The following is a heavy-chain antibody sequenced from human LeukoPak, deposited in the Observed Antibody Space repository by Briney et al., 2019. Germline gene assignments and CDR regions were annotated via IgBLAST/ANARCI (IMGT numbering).Heavy chain of an antibody. Sequence: SETLSLTCAVYGGSFTDFYWSWIRQPPGKGLEWIGEINHGGSTNYKPSLKSRLTISVDTSKNQVSLMLSTVAAADTAVYYCARGGGTGWYIDYWGPGTLVGVSS. D-gene: IGHD6-19*01. CDR2: INHGGST. J-gene: IGHJ4*02. CDR1: GGSFTDFY. V-gene: IGHV4-34*01. CDR3: ARGGGTGWYIDY.